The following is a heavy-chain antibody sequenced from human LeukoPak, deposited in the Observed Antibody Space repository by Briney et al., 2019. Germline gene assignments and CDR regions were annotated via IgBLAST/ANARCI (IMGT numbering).Heavy chain of an antibody. CDR2: IYYNGGT. J-gene: IGHJ2*01. CDR3: ARDSAARSDL. V-gene: IGHV4-59*11. D-gene: IGHD2-15*01. Sequence: SETLSLTCTVSDGSISGHHWSWIRQPPGKVLEWIGYIYYNGGTSYNPSLKSRVTISVDTSKNQFSLHLNAVTAADTAVYYCARDSAARSDLWGRGTLVTVAS. CDR1: DGSISGHH.